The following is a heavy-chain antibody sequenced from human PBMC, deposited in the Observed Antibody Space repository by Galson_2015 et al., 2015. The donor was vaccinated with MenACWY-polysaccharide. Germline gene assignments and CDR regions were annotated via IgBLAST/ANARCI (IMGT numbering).Heavy chain of an antibody. D-gene: IGHD3-16*01. CDR1: GGTFSNSA. Sequence: SVKVSCKASGGTFSNSAISWVRQAPGQGLEWMGGIIPIFGTTNYVKKFQGRVTITADKSTSTAYMELSSLRSEDTAVYYCARREGSLSKFSPQYYHYMDVWGKGTTVTVSS. CDR2: IIPIFGTT. CDR3: ARREGSLSKFSPQYYHYMDV. J-gene: IGHJ6*03. V-gene: IGHV1-69*06.